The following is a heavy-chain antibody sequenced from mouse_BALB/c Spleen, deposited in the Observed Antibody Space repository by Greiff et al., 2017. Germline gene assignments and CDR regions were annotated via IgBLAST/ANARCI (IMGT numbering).Heavy chain of an antibody. CDR3: ARGVYGNYFDY. CDR1: GYTFTDYA. CDR2: ISTYYGDA. D-gene: IGHD2-1*01. Sequence: VMLVESGAELVRPGVSVKISCKGSGYTFTDYAMHWVKQSHAKSLEWIGVISTYYGDASYNQKFKGKATMTVDKSSSTAYMELARLTSEDSAIYYCARGVYGNYFDYWGQGTTLTVSS. V-gene: IGHV1S137*01. J-gene: IGHJ2*01.